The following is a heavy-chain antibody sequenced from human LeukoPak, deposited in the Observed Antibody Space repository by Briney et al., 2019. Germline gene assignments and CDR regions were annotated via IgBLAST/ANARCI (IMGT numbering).Heavy chain of an antibody. Sequence: ASVKVSCKASGYTFTSYYMHWVRQASGQGLEWMGIINPSGGSTSYAQKFQGGVTMTRDTSTSTVYMELSSLRSEDTAVYYCARGSPTMTEYYWGQGTLVTVSS. D-gene: IGHD3-22*01. J-gene: IGHJ4*02. CDR1: GYTFTSYY. V-gene: IGHV1-46*01. CDR3: ARGSPTMTEYY. CDR2: INPSGGST.